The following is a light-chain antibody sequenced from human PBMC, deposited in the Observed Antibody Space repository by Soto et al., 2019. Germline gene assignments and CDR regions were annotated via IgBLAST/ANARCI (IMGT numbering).Light chain of an antibody. CDR3: QQYNNWPPNWT. Sequence: EIVMTQSPATLSVSPGERATLSCRASQSVSSNLAWYQQKPGQAPRLLIYGASTRATGIPARFSGSGSGTEFTLPISSLQSEDFAVYYCQQYNNWPPNWTFGQGTKVEIK. V-gene: IGKV3-15*01. J-gene: IGKJ1*01. CDR1: QSVSSN. CDR2: GAS.